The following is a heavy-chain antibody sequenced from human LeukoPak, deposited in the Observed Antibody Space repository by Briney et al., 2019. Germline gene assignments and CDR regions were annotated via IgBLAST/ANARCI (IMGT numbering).Heavy chain of an antibody. V-gene: IGHV4-39*01. J-gene: IGHJ5*02. Sequence: SETLSLTCTVSGGSISSSSYYWGWIRQPPGKGLEWIGSIYYSGSTYYNPSLKSRVTISVDTSKNQFSLKLSSVTAADTAVYYCARQYSNYAWRTLIPNWFDPWGQGTLVTVSS. CDR3: ARQYSNYAWRTLIPNWFDP. CDR2: IYYSGST. D-gene: IGHD4-11*01. CDR1: GGSISSSSYY.